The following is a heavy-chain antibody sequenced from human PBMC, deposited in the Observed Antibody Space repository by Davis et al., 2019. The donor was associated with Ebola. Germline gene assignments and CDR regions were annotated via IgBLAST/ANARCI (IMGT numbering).Heavy chain of an antibody. Sequence: GESLKISCAASGFTVSSNYMSWVRQAPGKGLEWVSVIYSGGRTYYADSVKGRFTISRDNTKNTLFLQMKSLRTDDTAVYYCATGTDLDYWGQGTLVTVSS. CDR1: GFTVSSNY. CDR3: ATGTDLDY. V-gene: IGHV3-53*01. J-gene: IGHJ4*02. D-gene: IGHD1-14*01. CDR2: IYSGGRT.